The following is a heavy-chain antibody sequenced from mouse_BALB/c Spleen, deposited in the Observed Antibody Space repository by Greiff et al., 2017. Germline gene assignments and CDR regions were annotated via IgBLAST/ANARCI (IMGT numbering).Heavy chain of an antibody. CDR1: GFSLTSYD. D-gene: IGHD2-10*01. CDR3: VRAYYGNYYFDY. J-gene: IGHJ2*01. CDR2: IWTGGGT. Sequence: QVQLKESGPGLVAPSQSLSITCTVSGFSLTSYDISWIRQPPGKGLEWLGVIWTGGGTNYNSAFMSRLSISKDNSKSQVFLKMNSLQTDDTAIYYCVRAYYGNYYFDYWGQGTTLTVSS. V-gene: IGHV2-9-2*01.